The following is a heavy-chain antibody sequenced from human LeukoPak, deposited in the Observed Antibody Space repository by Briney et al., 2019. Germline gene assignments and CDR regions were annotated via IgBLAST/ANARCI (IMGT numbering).Heavy chain of an antibody. CDR1: GFTFRSYW. V-gene: IGHV3-7*03. CDR2: INHNGNVN. D-gene: IGHD3-16*01. Sequence: PGRSLRLSCTASGFTFRSYWMNWARQAPGKGLEWVASINHNGNVNYYVDSVKGRFTISRDNAKNSLYLQMSNLRAEDTAVYFCARGGGLDVWGQGATVTVSS. CDR3: ARGGGLDV. J-gene: IGHJ6*02.